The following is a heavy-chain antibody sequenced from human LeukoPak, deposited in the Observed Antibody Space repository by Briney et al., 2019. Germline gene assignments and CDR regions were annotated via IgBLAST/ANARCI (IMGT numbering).Heavy chain of an antibody. J-gene: IGHJ3*02. CDR1: GFTFSSYA. V-gene: IGHV3-23*01. Sequence: GGSLRLSCAASGFTFSSYAMSWVRQAPGKGLEWVSAISGSGGSTYYADSVKGRLTISRDNAKNSLYLQMNSLRAEDTAVYYCARVKRDYYDSSGYYYWGAFDIWGQGTMVTVSS. CDR2: ISGSGGST. D-gene: IGHD3-22*01. CDR3: ARVKRDYYDSSGYYYWGAFDI.